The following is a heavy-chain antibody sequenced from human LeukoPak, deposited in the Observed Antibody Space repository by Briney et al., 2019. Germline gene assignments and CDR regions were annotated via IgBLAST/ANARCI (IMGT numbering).Heavy chain of an antibody. CDR2: ISSSSSII. CDR3: ANFLPGRTMVSYYMDV. V-gene: IGHV3-48*01. Sequence: GGSLRLSCAASGFTFSSYNMNWVRQAPGKGLEWVSYISSSSSIIYYADSVKGRFTISRDNSKNTLYLQMNSLRAEDTAVYYCANFLPGRTMVSYYMDVWGEGTTVTISS. CDR1: GFTFSSYN. J-gene: IGHJ6*03. D-gene: IGHD3-10*01.